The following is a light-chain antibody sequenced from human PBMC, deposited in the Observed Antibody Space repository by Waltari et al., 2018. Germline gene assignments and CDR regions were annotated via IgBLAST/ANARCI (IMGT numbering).Light chain of an antibody. Sequence: DIQMTPSPSSLSASIGDRVTITCRASQGIGNSLACYQQKPGKAPKVLLFVASRLEGVGPSIFNISRSVTYYTLTINNLPPEYFATYHFQQYYITPPTFGQGTKLEIK. CDR2: VAS. CDR3: QQYYITPPT. V-gene: IGKV1-NL1*01. J-gene: IGKJ2*01. CDR1: QGIGNS.